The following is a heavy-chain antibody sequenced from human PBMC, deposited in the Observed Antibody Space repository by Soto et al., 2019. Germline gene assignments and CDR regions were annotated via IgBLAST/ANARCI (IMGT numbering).Heavy chain of an antibody. CDR1: GFTFGDTP. CDR2: LKSKSDGGAK. Sequence: EVQLVQSGGGLVKPGGSVRLSCAASGFTFGDTPMNWVRQAPGKGLEWVGRLKSKSDGGAKDLAAAVRGRFTISRDASTTTLNLQMASLTTEDTAVYSCLAVRNTQVEQPFDYWGQGTLATVSS. V-gene: IGHV3-15*07. CDR3: LAVRNTQVEQPFDY. D-gene: IGHD1-1*01. J-gene: IGHJ4*01.